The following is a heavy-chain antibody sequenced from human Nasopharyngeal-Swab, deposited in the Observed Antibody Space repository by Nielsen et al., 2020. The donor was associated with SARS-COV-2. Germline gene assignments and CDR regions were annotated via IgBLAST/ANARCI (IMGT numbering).Heavy chain of an antibody. V-gene: IGHV1-69*13. CDR1: GGTFNNYA. CDR3: ARDPIFGLSLYYYSGLGV. D-gene: IGHD3/OR15-3a*01. Sequence: SVKVSCMVSGGTFNNYANSWVRQAPGQRLEWMGGINPNFGTKKNAHKFQERAKITADQSTRTAYMELISLSSDDTAVYYCARDPIFGLSLYYYSGLGVWGQGTTVTVSS. J-gene: IGHJ6*02. CDR2: INPNFGTK.